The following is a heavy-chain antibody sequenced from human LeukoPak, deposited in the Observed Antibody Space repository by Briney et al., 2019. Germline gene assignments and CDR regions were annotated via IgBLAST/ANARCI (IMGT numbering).Heavy chain of an antibody. D-gene: IGHD5-18*01. J-gene: IGHJ4*02. CDR2: IYPGDSDT. Sequence: GGSLRLSCAASGFTFTSYWIGWVRQMPGKGLEWMGIIYPGDSDTRYSPSFQGQVTISADKSISTSYLQWSSLKASDTAMYYCARLSDTAMASDYWGQGTLVTVSS. V-gene: IGHV5-51*01. CDR1: GFTFTSYW. CDR3: ARLSDTAMASDY.